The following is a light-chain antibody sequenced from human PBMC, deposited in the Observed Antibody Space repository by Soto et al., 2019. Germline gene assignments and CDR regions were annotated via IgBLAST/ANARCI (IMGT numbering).Light chain of an antibody. CDR2: GNT. CDR1: SSNIGAGYD. J-gene: IGLJ1*01. V-gene: IGLV1-40*01. CDR3: QSYDSTLSARYF. Sequence: QSVLTQPPSVSGAPGQRVTISCTGSSSNIGAGYDVHWYQQRPGTAPKLLIFGNTNRPSGVPDRFSGSKSGTSASLAITGLQAEDEGDYYCQSYDSTLSARYFFGTGTKLTVL.